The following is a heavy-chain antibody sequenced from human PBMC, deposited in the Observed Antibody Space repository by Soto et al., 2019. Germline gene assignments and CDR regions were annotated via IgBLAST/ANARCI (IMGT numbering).Heavy chain of an antibody. V-gene: IGHV3-11*04. Sequence: GGSLRLSCAASGFTFSGYYMSWIRQAPGKGLEWVSYISSSSSTKYYADSVKGRFTISRDNAKNTLYLQMNSLRDEDTAVYYCAREGYYDSSGYTLDYGGQGTLVPVSS. D-gene: IGHD3-22*01. CDR2: ISSSSSTK. J-gene: IGHJ4*02. CDR1: GFTFSGYY. CDR3: AREGYYDSSGYTLDY.